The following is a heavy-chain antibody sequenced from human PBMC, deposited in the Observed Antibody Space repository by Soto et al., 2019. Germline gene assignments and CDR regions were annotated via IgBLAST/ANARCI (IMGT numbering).Heavy chain of an antibody. CDR2: TYYRSKYYN. J-gene: IGHJ3*02. V-gene: IGHV6-1*01. Sequence: PSQTLSLTCAISGDSVSSNSAAWNWIRQSPSRGLEWLGRTYYRSKYYNDYAVSVKSRITINPDTSKNQFSLQLNSVTPEDTAVYYCARGMGHSYGLWPFDIWGQGTMVTVSS. CDR1: GDSVSSNSAA. D-gene: IGHD5-18*01. CDR3: ARGMGHSYGLWPFDI.